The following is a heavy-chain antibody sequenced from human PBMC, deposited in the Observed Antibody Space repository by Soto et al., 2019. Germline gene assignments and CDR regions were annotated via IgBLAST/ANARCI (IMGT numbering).Heavy chain of an antibody. D-gene: IGHD3-10*01. CDR1: GYTFTGHY. V-gene: IGHV1-2*02. J-gene: IGHJ4*02. CDR3: GRGRSGQLVVFY. Sequence: ASVKVSCRASGYTFTGHYIHWVRQAPGQGPEWMGEIGPASGDTRYAQKFQGRVTMTRDTSITTVYMELNNLSPDDTAVYYCGRGRSGQLVVFYWGQGTPVTVSS. CDR2: IGPASGDT.